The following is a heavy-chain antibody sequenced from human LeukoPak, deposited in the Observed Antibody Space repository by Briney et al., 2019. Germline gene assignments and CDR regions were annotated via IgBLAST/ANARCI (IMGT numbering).Heavy chain of an antibody. V-gene: IGHV4-38-2*02. CDR3: ASYGDFWSGYRNFDY. D-gene: IGHD3-3*01. CDR1: GYSISSGYY. CDR2: IYHSGST. Sequence: SETLSLTCTVSGYSISSGYYWGCIRQPPGKGLEWIGSIYHSGSTYYNPSLKSRVTISVDTSKNQSSLKLSSVTAADTAVYYCASYGDFWSGYRNFDYWGQGTLVTVSS. J-gene: IGHJ4*02.